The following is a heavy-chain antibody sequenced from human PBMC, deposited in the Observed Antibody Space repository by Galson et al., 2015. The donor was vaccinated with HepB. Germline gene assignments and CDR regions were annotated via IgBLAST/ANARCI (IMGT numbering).Heavy chain of an antibody. D-gene: IGHD2-2*01. CDR1: GFTFGDFG. CDR2: IRSKAYGGTT. CDR3: TRGCSSARCYLDY. Sequence: SLRLSCAGSGFTFGDFGMTWFRQTPGKGLQWVGFIRSKAYGGTTEYAASVKGRFSISRDDSKSIAYLQMNSLRTEDTAVYYCTRGCSSARCYLDYWGQGTLVTVSS. J-gene: IGHJ4*02. V-gene: IGHV3-49*03.